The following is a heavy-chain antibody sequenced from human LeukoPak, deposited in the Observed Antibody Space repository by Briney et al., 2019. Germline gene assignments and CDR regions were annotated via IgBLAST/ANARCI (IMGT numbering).Heavy chain of an antibody. CDR1: GFTFNTYA. Sequence: PGGSLRLSCAASGFTFNTYAMSWVRQAPGKGLEWVSGISGSGGGTYYADSVKGRFTISRDNSKSTLYLQMNSLRVEDTAVYYCAKMGGRISAAVDNWGRGTLVTVSS. V-gene: IGHV3-23*01. J-gene: IGHJ4*02. D-gene: IGHD2-2*01. CDR2: ISGSGGGT. CDR3: AKMGGRISAAVDN.